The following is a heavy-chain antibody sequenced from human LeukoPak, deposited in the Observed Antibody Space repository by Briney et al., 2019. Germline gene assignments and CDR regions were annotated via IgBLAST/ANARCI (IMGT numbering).Heavy chain of an antibody. CDR2: INPNSGST. CDR3: ARGLAARPRSYYYYGNDV. D-gene: IGHD6-6*01. CDR1: GYTFTGYY. J-gene: IGHJ6*02. Sequence: ASVKVSCKASGYTFTGYYMHWVRQAPGQGLEWMGWINPNSGSTNYAQKFQGWVTMTRDTSISTAYMELSRLRSDDTAVYYCARGLAARPRSYYYYGNDVWGQGTTVTVSS. V-gene: IGHV1-2*04.